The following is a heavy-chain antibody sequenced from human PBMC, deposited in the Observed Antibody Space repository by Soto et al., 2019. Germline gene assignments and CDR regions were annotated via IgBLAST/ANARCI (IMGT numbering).Heavy chain of an antibody. CDR1: GFTFSSYA. CDR3: ASREASWPYGMDV. D-gene: IGHD2-15*01. V-gene: IGHV3-23*01. CDR2: ISGSGGST. J-gene: IGHJ6*02. Sequence: GGSLRLSCAASGFTFSSYAMSWVRQAPGKGLEWVSAISGSGGSTYYADSVKGRFTISRDNSKNTLYLQMNSLRAEDTAVYYCASREASWPYGMDVWGQGTTVTVSS.